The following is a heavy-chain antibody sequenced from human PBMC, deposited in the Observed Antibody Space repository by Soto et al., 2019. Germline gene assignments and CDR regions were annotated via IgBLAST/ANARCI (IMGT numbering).Heavy chain of an antibody. CDR3: ARWPQPRYTADPYAVDV. V-gene: IGHV1-69*11. CDR1: GGTFSSSG. J-gene: IGHJ6*02. D-gene: IGHD3-16*02. CDR2: IVPSLDTT. Sequence: QVHLVQSGTEVKKPGSSVKVSCKASGGTFSSSGFSWVRQAPGQGLEWMGMIVPSLDTTNYAQKFQARVTLTADEVTSTASMELRSLRSEDTAVYYCARWPQPRYTADPYAVDVWGQWTRVIVSS.